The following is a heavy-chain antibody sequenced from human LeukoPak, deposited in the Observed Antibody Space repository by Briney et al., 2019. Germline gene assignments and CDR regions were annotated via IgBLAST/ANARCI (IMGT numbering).Heavy chain of an antibody. CDR1: GCTLTELS. CDR3: ATVKPYSSSSFDY. CDR2: FDPEDGET. D-gene: IGHD6-6*01. Sequence: ASVTVSCKVSGCTLTELSMHWVRQAPGKGLEWMGGFDPEDGETIHAQKFQGRVTMTEDTSTDTAYMELSSLRSEDTAVYYCATVKPYSSSSFDYWGQGTLVTVSS. J-gene: IGHJ4*02. V-gene: IGHV1-24*01.